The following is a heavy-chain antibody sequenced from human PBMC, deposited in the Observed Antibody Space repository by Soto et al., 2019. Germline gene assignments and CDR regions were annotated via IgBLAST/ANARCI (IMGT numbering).Heavy chain of an antibody. CDR3: ANYVLGSTTPPDY. CDR1: GFTFSSYA. J-gene: IGHJ4*02. V-gene: IGHV3-23*01. D-gene: IGHD3-16*01. CDR2: ISGRGGST. Sequence: EVQVLESGGGLVQPGGSLRLSCATSGFTFSSYAMTWVRQAPGKGLEWVSSISGRGGSTYYAESVKGRFTISRDNAKTTLYVQMNSLRAEDTAVYYCANYVLGSTTPPDYWGQGTLVTVSS.